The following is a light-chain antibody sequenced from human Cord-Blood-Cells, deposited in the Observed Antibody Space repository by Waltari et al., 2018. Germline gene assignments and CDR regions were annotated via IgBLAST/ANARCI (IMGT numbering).Light chain of an antibody. CDR2: DAS. CDR1: QRVSSY. Sequence: IVLTQSPATLSLSPRDRPTPSCRASQRVSSYLAWYQQKPGQAPRLLIYDASNRATGIPARFSGSRSGTDFTLTISSLEPEDFAVYYCQQRSNWPRTFGQGTKVEIK. CDR3: QQRSNWPRT. J-gene: IGKJ1*01. V-gene: IGKV3-11*01.